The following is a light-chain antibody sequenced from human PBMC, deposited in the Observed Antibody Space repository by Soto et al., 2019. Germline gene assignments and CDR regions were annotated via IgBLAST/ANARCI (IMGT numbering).Light chain of an antibody. CDR2: AAS. V-gene: IGKV1-39*01. Sequence: DIQMTQSPSSLSASVGDRVTITCRASQSISDSLNWYQHKPGTAPKLLVYAASSLQSVGPSRFSGGGSGTDFPLTISSLQPEDFVTYFCQQSFSFPATFGGGTKVEIK. CDR3: QQSFSFPAT. J-gene: IGKJ4*01. CDR1: QSISDS.